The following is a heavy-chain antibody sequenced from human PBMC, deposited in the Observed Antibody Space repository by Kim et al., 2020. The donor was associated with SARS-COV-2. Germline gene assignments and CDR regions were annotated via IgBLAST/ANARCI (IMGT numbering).Heavy chain of an antibody. CDR1: GFTVSSNY. CDR3: ARGRAWRTGGNYYYYYYMDV. V-gene: IGHV3-53*04. Sequence: GGSLRLSCAASGFTVSSNYMSWVRQAPGKGLEWVSVIYSGGSTYYADSVKCRFTISRHNSKNTLYLQMNSLRAEDTAVYYCARGRAWRTGGNYYYYYYMDVWGKGTTVTVSS. J-gene: IGHJ6*03. CDR2: IYSGGST.